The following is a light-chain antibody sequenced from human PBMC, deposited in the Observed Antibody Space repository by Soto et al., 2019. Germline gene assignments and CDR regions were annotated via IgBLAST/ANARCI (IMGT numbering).Light chain of an antibody. J-gene: IGKJ1*01. V-gene: IGKV3-20*01. Sequence: EIVLTQSPGTLSLSPGERATLSCRATQTISSNYLAWYRQKPGQAPKLLIHGASTRATGIPDRFSGSGSGTDFTLTISRLEPEDFATYYCQQYETYSPTFGQGTKVEIK. CDR2: GAS. CDR1: QTISSNY. CDR3: QQYETYSPT.